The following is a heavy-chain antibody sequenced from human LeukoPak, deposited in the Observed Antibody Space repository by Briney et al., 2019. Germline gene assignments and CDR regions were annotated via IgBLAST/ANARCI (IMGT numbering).Heavy chain of an antibody. CDR2: IYYSGST. J-gene: IGHJ3*02. Sequence: ASETLSLTCTVSGGSISSSSYYWGWIRQPPGKGLEWIGSIYYSGSTYYNPSLKSRVTISVDTSKNQFSLKLSSVTAADTAVYYCAREGYGSGSYSHGAFDIWGQGTMVTVSS. CDR3: AREGYGSGSYSHGAFDI. CDR1: GGSISSSSYY. V-gene: IGHV4-39*07. D-gene: IGHD3-10*01.